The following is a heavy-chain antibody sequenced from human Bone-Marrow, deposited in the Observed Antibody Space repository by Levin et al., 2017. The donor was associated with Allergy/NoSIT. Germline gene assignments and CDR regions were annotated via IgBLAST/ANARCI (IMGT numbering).Heavy chain of an antibody. J-gene: IGHJ4*02. V-gene: IGHV1-2*07. CDR2: INPDTGAT. CDR3: ARQFDSGYDSAYFDY. Sequence: ASVKVSCKTSGYTFIGYNIYWVRQAPGQGLEWMGWINPDTGATHYIHKFHDRVTMTRDTSISTAYLYLTGLTSDDTAVYYCARQFDSGYDSAYFDYWGQGALVTVSS. CDR1: GYTFIGYN. D-gene: IGHD5-12*01.